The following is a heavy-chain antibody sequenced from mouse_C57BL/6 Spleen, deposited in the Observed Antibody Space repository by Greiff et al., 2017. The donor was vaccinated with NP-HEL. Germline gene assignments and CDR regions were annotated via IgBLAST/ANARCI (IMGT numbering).Heavy chain of an antibody. Sequence: EVQLQESGPGMVKPSQSLSLTCTVTGYSITSGYDWHWLRHFPGNKLEWMGYISYSGSTNYNPSLKSRISITHDTSKNHFFLKLNSVTTEDTATYYCARDPQTGTFDYWGQGTTLTVSS. CDR3: ARDPQTGTFDY. CDR1: GYSITSGYD. D-gene: IGHD4-1*01. J-gene: IGHJ2*01. CDR2: ISYSGST. V-gene: IGHV3-1*01.